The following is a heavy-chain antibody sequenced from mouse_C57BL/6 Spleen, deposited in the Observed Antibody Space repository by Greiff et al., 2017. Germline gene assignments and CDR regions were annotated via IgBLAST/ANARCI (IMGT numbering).Heavy chain of an antibody. Sequence: QVQLQQPGAELVMPGASVKLSCKASGYTFTSYWMHWVKQRPGQGLEWIGEIDPSDSYTNYNQKFKGKSTLTVDKSSSTAYMQLSSLTSEDSAVYYCARWDYGSSYVLDYWGQGTTLTVSS. D-gene: IGHD1-1*01. J-gene: IGHJ2*01. CDR1: GYTFTSYW. CDR2: IDPSDSYT. V-gene: IGHV1-69*01. CDR3: ARWDYGSSYVLDY.